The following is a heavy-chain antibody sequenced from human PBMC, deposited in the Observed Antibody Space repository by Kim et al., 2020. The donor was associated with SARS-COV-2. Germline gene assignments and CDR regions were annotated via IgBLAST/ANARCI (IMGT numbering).Heavy chain of an antibody. D-gene: IGHD5-18*01. CDR1: GFTFSRWN. J-gene: IGHJ4*02. V-gene: IGHV3-48*04. CDR3: VRAWGGDTYGFYF. CDR2: INTRSNNI. Sequence: GGSLRLSCAASGFTFSRWNMNWVRQAPGKGPEWISYINTRSNNIYYADSVKGRFSTSRDNAKNSLYLQMNGLRAEDTAVYYCVRAWGGDTYGFYFWGQGT.